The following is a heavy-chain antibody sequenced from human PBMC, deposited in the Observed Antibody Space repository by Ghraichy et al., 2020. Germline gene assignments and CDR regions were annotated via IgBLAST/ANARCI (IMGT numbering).Heavy chain of an antibody. D-gene: IGHD5-12*01. CDR2: MNPNSGNT. Sequence: KVSCRASGYTFTSYDINWVRQATGQGLEWMGWMNPNSGNTGYAQKFQGRVTMTRNTSISTAYMELSSLRSEDTAVYYCARVYYSGYDYYGYWGQGTLVTVSS. CDR3: ARVYYSGYDYYGY. CDR1: GYTFTSYD. J-gene: IGHJ4*02. V-gene: IGHV1-8*01.